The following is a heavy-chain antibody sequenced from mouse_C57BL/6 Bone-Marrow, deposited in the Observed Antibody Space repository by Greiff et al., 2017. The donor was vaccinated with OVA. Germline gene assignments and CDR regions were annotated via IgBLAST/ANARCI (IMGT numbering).Heavy chain of an antibody. Sequence: EVMLVESGGDLVKPGGSLKLSCAASGFTFSSYGMSWVRQTPDKGLEWVANISSGGSYTYYPDSVKGRFTISRDNAKNTLYLQMSSLKSEDTAMYYCARQETWYAMDYWGQGTSVTVSS. CDR3: ARQETWYAMDY. J-gene: IGHJ4*01. CDR2: ISSGGSYT. CDR1: GFTFSSYG. V-gene: IGHV5-6*01.